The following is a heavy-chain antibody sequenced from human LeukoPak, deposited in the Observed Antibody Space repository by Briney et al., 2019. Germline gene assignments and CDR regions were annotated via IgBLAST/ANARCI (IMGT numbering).Heavy chain of an antibody. CDR3: AKLELGGCSGGSCYSGY. Sequence: GGSLRLSCAASGFTFSSYAMHWVRQAPGKGLEWAAVISYDGSNKYYADSVKGRFTISRDNSKNTLYLQMNSLRAEDTAVYYCAKLELGGCSGGSCYSGYWGQGTLVTVSS. D-gene: IGHD2-15*01. J-gene: IGHJ4*02. CDR1: GFTFSSYA. V-gene: IGHV3-30*04. CDR2: ISYDGSNK.